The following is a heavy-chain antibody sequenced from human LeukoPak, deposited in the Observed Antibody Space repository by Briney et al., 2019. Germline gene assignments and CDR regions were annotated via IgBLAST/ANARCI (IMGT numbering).Heavy chain of an antibody. D-gene: IGHD4-23*01. CDR3: AIPSGGTVVTPLPFDY. CDR2: IYPGDSDT. V-gene: IGHV5-51*01. Sequence: GESLKISCKGSGYSFTSYWIGWVRQMPGKGLEWMGIIYPGDSDTRYSPSFQGQVTISADKSISTAYLQWSSLKASDTAMYYCAIPSGGTVVTPLPFDYWGQGTLVTVSS. CDR1: GYSFTSYW. J-gene: IGHJ4*02.